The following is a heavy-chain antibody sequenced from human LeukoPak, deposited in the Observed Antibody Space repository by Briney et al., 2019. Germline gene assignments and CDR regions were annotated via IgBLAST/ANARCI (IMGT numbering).Heavy chain of an antibody. V-gene: IGHV1-2*02. CDR1: GYTFTGYY. Sequence: ASVKVSCKASGYTFTGYYMHWVRQAPGQGLEWMGWINPNSGGTNYAQKFQGRVTISRDNAKNSLYLQMNSLRAEDTAVYYCARGWGDGYNWYFDYWGQGALVTVSS. CDR3: ARGWGDGYNWYFDY. CDR2: INPNSGGT. D-gene: IGHD5-24*01. J-gene: IGHJ4*02.